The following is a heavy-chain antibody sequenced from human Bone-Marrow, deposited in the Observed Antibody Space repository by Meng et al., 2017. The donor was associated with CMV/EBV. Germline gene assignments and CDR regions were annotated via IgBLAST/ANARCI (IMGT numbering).Heavy chain of an antibody. V-gene: IGHV1-2*02. CDR2: INPNSGGT. CDR1: GGTFSSYA. J-gene: IGHJ5*02. Sequence: ASVKVSCKASGGTFSSYAISWVRQAPGQGLEWMGWINPNSGGTNYAQKFQGRVTMTRDTSISTAYMELSRLRSEDTAVYYCARGVKAWFDPWGQGTLVTVSS. CDR3: ARGVKAWFDP.